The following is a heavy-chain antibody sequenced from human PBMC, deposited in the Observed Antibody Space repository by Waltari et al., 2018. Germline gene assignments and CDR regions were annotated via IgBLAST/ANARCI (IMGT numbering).Heavy chain of an antibody. V-gene: IGHV4-31*03. J-gene: IGHJ4*02. CDR2: IYYRGST. CDR1: GGSISSGGYY. D-gene: IGHD3-22*01. Sequence: QVQLQESGPGLVKPSQTLSLTCTVSGGSISSGGYYWSWIRQHPGKGLEWIGYIYYRGSTYYNPSLKSRVTISVDTSKNQFSLKLSSVTAADTAVYYCAGDSSGRTFWAYWGQGTLVTVSS. CDR3: AGDSSGRTFWAY.